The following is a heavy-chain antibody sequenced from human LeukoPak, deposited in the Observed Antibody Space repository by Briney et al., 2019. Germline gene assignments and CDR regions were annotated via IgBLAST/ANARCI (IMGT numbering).Heavy chain of an antibody. CDR2: ISWNSLTI. V-gene: IGHV3-9*01. CDR3: AKDIGRVDTASTYMDV. D-gene: IGHD5-18*01. CDR1: GFTFDDYA. Sequence: GGSLRLSCAASGFTFDDYAMHWVRQAPGKGLEWVSGISWNSLTIGYADSVKGRFTTSRDNAKNSLYLQMNSLRVEDTALYYCAKDIGRVDTASTYMDVWGKGTTVTISS. J-gene: IGHJ6*03.